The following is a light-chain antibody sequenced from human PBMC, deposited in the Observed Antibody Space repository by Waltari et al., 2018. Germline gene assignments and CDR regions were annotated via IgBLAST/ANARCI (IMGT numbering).Light chain of an antibody. Sequence: DLQMTQSPSTLSASVGDRVTLTCRASQSISSWLAWYQQKPGKAPKLLIYKASSLESGVPSRFSGSGSGTEFTLTISSLQPDDFATYYCQQYNSYSPTWTFGQGTKVEIK. CDR1: QSISSW. CDR2: KAS. CDR3: QQYNSYSPTWT. J-gene: IGKJ1*01. V-gene: IGKV1-5*03.